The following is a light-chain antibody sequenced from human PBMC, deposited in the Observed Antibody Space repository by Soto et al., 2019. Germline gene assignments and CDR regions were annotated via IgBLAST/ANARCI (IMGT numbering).Light chain of an antibody. J-gene: IGLJ1*01. CDR3: CSYTVSGTYX. Sequence: QSVLTQPASVSGSPGQSITISCTGTSSDVGGYNYVSWYQQHPGKAPKLMIYAVSNRPSGVSNRFSGSKSGNTATLTISGLQAEDEADYYCCSYTVSGTYXFGTGNKVTV. V-gene: IGLV2-14*01. CDR2: AVS. CDR1: SSDVGGYNY.